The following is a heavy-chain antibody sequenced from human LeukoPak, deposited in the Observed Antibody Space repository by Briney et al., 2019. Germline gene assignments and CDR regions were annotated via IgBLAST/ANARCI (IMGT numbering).Heavy chain of an antibody. CDR2: IYSGGST. J-gene: IGHJ6*03. V-gene: IGHV3-53*01. CDR3: ASGVDVRGVYYYMDV. Sequence: PGGSLRLSXAASGFTVSSNYMSWVRQAPGKGLEWVSVIYSGGSTYYADSVKGRFTISRDNSKNTLYLQMNSLRAEDTAVYYCASGVDVRGVYYYMDVWGKGTTVTVSS. CDR1: GFTVSSNY. D-gene: IGHD3-10*01.